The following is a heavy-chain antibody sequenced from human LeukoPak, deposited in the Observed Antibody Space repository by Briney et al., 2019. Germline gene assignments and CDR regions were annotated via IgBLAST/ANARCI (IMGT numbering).Heavy chain of an antibody. V-gene: IGHV3-30-3*01. J-gene: IGHJ4*02. CDR2: ISYDGSNK. D-gene: IGHD6-6*01. Sequence: GGSLRLSCAASGFTFSSYAMHWVRQAPGKGLEWVAVISYDGSNKYYADSVKGRFTISRDNSKNTLHLQMNSLRAEDTAVYYCARDRIGGSSSSLDYWGQGTLVTVSS. CDR1: GFTFSSYA. CDR3: ARDRIGGSSSSLDY.